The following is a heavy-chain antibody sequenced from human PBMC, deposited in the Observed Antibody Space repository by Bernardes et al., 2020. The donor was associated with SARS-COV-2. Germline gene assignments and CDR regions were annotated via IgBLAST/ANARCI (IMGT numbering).Heavy chain of an antibody. V-gene: IGHV3-23*01. CDR3: ATRSTTTTGGHYYYGVDV. D-gene: IGHD2-2*01. J-gene: IGHJ6*02. CDR2: ISGSGEIT. CDR1: GFTVSSYA. Sequence: GGSLRLSCAASGFTVSSYAMSWVRQAPGKGLEWVSGISGSGEITNYADSVKGRFTISRDNSKNTLYVQMNSLRAEDTAIDYCATRSTTTTGGHYYYGVDVWGQGTAVTVSS.